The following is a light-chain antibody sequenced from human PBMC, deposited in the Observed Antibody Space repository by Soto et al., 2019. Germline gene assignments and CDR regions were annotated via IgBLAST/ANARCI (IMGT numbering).Light chain of an antibody. J-gene: IGLJ3*02. V-gene: IGLV3-25*03. Sequence: SYELTQPTAVSVAPGQTAMINCSGDALPKQYAYWYQQKPGQAPVLVIYKDSERPSGIPERFSGSSSGTTVTLTISGVQAEDEADYYCQSADSSGTYWVFGGGTKLTVL. CDR3: QSADSSGTYWV. CDR2: KDS. CDR1: ALPKQY.